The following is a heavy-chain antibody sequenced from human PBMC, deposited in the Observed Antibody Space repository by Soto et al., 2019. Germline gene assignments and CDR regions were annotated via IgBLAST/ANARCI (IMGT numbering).Heavy chain of an antibody. Sequence: QVQLVESGGDVVQPGRSLRLSCAASGSTFSSYDIHWVRQAPGKGLEWVAHISPDGNKAYYADSVKGRFIISRDNARNTVYLQVNSLRPDDTAVYHCVRVPSHGAFDIWGQGTLVTVSS. J-gene: IGHJ3*02. CDR2: ISPDGNKA. CDR1: GSTFSSYD. V-gene: IGHV3-30-3*01. CDR3: VRVPSHGAFDI.